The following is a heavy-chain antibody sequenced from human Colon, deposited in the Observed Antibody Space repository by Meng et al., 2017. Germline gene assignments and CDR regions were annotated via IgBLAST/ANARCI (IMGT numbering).Heavy chain of an antibody. Sequence: QVPLQQWGAGLLKPSETLSLTCAVYGGSFSGYYWSWIRQPPGKGLEWIGEINHSGSTNYNPSLKSRVTISVDTSKNQFSLKLSSVTAADTAVYYCARGRYSGYLPWGQGTLVTVFS. J-gene: IGHJ5*02. D-gene: IGHD5-12*01. CDR3: ARGRYSGYLP. V-gene: IGHV4-34*01. CDR2: INHSGST. CDR1: GGSFSGYY.